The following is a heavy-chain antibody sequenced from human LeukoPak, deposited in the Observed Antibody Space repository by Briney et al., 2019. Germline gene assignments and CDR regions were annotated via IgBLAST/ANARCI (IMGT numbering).Heavy chain of an antibody. J-gene: IGHJ4*02. D-gene: IGHD5-24*01. CDR1: GGSFSGYY. V-gene: IGHV4-59*08. Sequence: SETLSLTCAVYGGSFSGYYWSWIRQPPGKGLEWIGYIYYSGSTNYNPSLKSRVTISVDTSKNQFSLKLSSVTAADTAVYYCARQGQRYQPWFDYWGQGTLVTVSS. CDR3: ARQGQRYQPWFDY. CDR2: IYYSGST.